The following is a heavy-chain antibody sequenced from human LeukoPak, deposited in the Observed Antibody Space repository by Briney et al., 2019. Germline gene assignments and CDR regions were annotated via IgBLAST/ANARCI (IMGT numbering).Heavy chain of an antibody. CDR2: ISYDGSNK. Sequence: PGRSLRLSCAASGFTFSSYAIHWVRQAPGKGLEWVAVISYDGSNKYYADSVKGRFTISRDNSKNTLYLQMNSLRAEDTAVYYCARAGIQLWLLPYYFDYWGQGTLVTVSS. V-gene: IGHV3-30-3*01. CDR1: GFTFSSYA. D-gene: IGHD5-18*01. J-gene: IGHJ4*02. CDR3: ARAGIQLWLLPYYFDY.